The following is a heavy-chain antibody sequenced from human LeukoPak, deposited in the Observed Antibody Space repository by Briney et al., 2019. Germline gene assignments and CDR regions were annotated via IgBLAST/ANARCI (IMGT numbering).Heavy chain of an antibody. J-gene: IGHJ4*02. CDR3: ARGREVWFGELLSYYFDY. Sequence: PSETLSLTCTVSGGSISSYYWSWIRQPPGKGLEWIGYIYYSGSTYYNPSLKSRVTISVDTSKNQFSLKLSSVTAADTAVYYCARGREVWFGELLSYYFDYWGQGTLVTVSS. D-gene: IGHD3-10*01. CDR1: GGSISSYY. CDR2: IYYSGST. V-gene: IGHV4-59*01.